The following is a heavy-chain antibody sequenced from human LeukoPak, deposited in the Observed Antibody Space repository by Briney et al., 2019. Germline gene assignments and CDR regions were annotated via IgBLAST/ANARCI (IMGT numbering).Heavy chain of an antibody. V-gene: IGHV4-39*07. CDR2: IYYSGST. CDR1: GGSISSSSYY. J-gene: IGHJ6*03. Sequence: SETLSFTCTVSGGSISSSSYYWGWIRQPPGKGLEWNGSIYYSGSTYYNPSLKSRVTISVDTSKNQFSLKLSSVTAADTAVYYCARARYCRSTSCYGTYYYYYMDDWGKGTTVTVSS. D-gene: IGHD2-2*01. CDR3: ARARYCRSTSCYGTYYYYYMDD.